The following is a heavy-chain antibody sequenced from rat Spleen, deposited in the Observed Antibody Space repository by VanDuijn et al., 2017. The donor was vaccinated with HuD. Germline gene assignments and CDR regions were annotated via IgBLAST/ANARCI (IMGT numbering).Heavy chain of an antibody. Sequence: QVQVKESGPGLVQPSETLSLTCTVSGFSLTKYSVSWDRQPSGKGLEWMGKMWYDGDTAYNSALRSRLSISRDTSKNQVFLKMNSLHTEATGTSSCTIDTYVFDYWGQGVMVTVSS. J-gene: IGHJ2*01. V-gene: IGHV2-63*01. D-gene: IGHD2-1*01. CDR3: TIDTYVFDY. CDR1: GFSLTKYS. CDR2: MWYDGDT.